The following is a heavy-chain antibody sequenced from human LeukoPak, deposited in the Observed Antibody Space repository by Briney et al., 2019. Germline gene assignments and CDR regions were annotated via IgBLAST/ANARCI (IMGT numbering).Heavy chain of an antibody. D-gene: IGHD4-23*01. CDR2: INHSGST. CDR1: GGSFSGYY. CDR3: ARSNNNDYDGNVSYFDY. Sequence: SETLSLTCAVYGGSFSGYYWSWIRQPPGKGLEWIGEINHSGSTDYNPSLKSRVTISVDTSKNQFSLKLSSVTAADTAVYYCARSNNNDYDGNVSYFDYWGQGTLVTVSS. V-gene: IGHV4-34*01. J-gene: IGHJ4*02.